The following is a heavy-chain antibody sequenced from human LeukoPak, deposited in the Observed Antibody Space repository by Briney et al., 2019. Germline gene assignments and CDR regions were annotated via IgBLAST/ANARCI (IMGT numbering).Heavy chain of an antibody. CDR2: LNTDGSST. Sequence: GGSLRLTCAASGFSFSYYWMSLVRQAPGGGLKWVSRLNTDGSSTYYADSVKGRFTISRDNAKNTLYLQMNSLRAEDTAVYYCARDLYGPCYGGQGTLVTVSS. J-gene: IGHJ4*02. CDR1: GFSFSYYW. D-gene: IGHD3-10*01. CDR3: ARDLYGPCY. V-gene: IGHV3-74*01.